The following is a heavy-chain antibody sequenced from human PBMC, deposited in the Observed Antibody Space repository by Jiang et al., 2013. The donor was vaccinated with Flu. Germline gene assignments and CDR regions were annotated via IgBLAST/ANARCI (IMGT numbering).Heavy chain of an antibody. CDR3: ARGGAGANLGGDY. V-gene: IGHV1-69*02. J-gene: IGHJ4*02. CDR1: GGTFSSYT. Sequence: GAEVKKPGSSVKVSCKASGGTFSSYTISWVRQAPGQGLEWMGRIIPILGIANYAQKFQGRVTITADKSTSTAYMELSSLRSEDTAVYYCARGGAGANLGGDYWGQGTLVTVSS. D-gene: IGHD1-26*01. CDR2: IIPILGIA.